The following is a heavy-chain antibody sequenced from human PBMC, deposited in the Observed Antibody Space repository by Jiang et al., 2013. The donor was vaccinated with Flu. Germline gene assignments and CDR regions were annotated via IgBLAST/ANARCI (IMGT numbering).Heavy chain of an antibody. Sequence: SGAEVKKPGASVKISCKASGFIFADYAYHWVRQAPGQTLEWMGWIHAGNGNTKYSPKFRDRFTMTTDTSATTAYMELSSLRSEDTAIYYCARAIVTVIHALTDNWGPGTQVTVSS. D-gene: IGHD3-16*02. CDR1: GFIFADYA. CDR3: ARAIVTVIHALTDN. J-gene: IGHJ4*02. CDR2: IHAGNGNT. V-gene: IGHV1-3*01.